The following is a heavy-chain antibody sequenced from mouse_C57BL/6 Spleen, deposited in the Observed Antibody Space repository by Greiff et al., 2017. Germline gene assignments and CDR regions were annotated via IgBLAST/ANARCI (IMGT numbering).Heavy chain of an antibody. CDR2: INPSSGYT. D-gene: IGHD1-1*01. J-gene: IGHJ1*03. V-gene: IGHV1-7*01. CDR1: GYTFTSYW. Sequence: QVQLQQSGAELAKPGASVKLSCKASGYTFTSYWMHWVKQRPGQGLEWIGYINPSSGYTKYNQKFKDKATSTADKSSSTAYMQLSSLTYEDSAVYYCARDYGRYFDVWGTGTTVTVSS. CDR3: ARDYGRYFDV.